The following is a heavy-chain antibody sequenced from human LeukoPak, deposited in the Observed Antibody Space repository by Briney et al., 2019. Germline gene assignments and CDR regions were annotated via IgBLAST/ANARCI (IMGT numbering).Heavy chain of an antibody. D-gene: IGHD6-13*01. J-gene: IGHJ5*02. CDR1: GDSITTYY. V-gene: IGHV4-59*01. Sequence: SETLSLTCTVSGDSITTYYWSWIRQPPGKGLEWIGYINYIGSTNYNPSLKNRDTISADISKTQFTLRLRSVTAADTAVYFCARGVTAAASSWGQGTLVTVSS. CDR3: ARGVTAAASS. CDR2: INYIGST.